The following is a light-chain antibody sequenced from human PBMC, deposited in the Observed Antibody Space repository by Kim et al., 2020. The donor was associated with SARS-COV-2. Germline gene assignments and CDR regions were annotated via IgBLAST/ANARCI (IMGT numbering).Light chain of an antibody. J-gene: IGLJ2*01. Sequence: VSPGQTARITCSGDRLGDKYASWYQQKPGQSPVLVMYQNKKRPSGIPERFSGSNSGNTATLIISGTQAMDEADYYCQAWDISTLVFGGGTQLTVL. CDR2: QNK. V-gene: IGLV3-1*01. CDR3: QAWDISTLV. CDR1: RLGDKY.